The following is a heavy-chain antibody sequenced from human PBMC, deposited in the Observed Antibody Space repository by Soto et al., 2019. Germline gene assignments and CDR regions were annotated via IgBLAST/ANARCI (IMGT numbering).Heavy chain of an antibody. J-gene: IGHJ4*02. CDR3: AKSPSYDYIWGSYRNYFDY. CDR2: ISGSGGST. V-gene: IGHV3-23*01. D-gene: IGHD3-16*02. Sequence: GGSLRLSCAASGFTFSSYAMSWVRQAPGKGLEWVSAISGSGGSTYYADSVKGRFTISRDNSKNTLYLQMNSLRAEDTAVYYCAKSPSYDYIWGSYRNYFDYWGQGTLVTVSS. CDR1: GFTFSSYA.